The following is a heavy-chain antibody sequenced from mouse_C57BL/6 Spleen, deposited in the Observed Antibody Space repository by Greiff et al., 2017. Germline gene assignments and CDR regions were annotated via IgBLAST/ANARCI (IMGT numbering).Heavy chain of an antibody. D-gene: IGHD2-4*01. V-gene: IGHV1-82*01. CDR1: GYAFSSSW. Sequence: QVQLQQSGPELVKPGASVKISCKASGYAFSSSWMNWVKQRPGKGLEWIGRIYPGDGDTNYNGKFKGKATLTADKSSSTAYMQLSSLTSEDSAVYFLAPFYYDYDGWYFDVWGTGTTVTVSS. CDR3: APFYYDYDGWYFDV. J-gene: IGHJ1*03. CDR2: IYPGDGDT.